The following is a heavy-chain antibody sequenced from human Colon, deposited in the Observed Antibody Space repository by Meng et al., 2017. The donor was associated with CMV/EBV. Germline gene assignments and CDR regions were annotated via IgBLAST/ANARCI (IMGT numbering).Heavy chain of an antibody. Sequence: GESLKISCKASGYNFTNFWIGWVRQMSGKGLEWMGITYPTDSRIIYSPSFRGQVTMSVGKSINTAYLQWSSLKASDTAMYYCARQAGRTATLPDFDYWGQGTLVTVSS. CDR1: GYNFTNFW. J-gene: IGHJ4*02. CDR2: TYPTDSRI. CDR3: ARQAGRTATLPDFDY. D-gene: IGHD6-25*01. V-gene: IGHV5-51*01.